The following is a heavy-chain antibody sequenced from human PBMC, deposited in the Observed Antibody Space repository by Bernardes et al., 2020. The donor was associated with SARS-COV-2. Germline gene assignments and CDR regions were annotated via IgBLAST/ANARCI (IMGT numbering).Heavy chain of an antibody. CDR2: ISSDGDNK. Sequence: GGSLRLFCSAFGFTFSSYSMHWVRQAPGKGLDYVSGISSDGDNKQYADSVEDRFTISRDNSKDTLYLQLTSLGLEDTAVYYCVKADYKFFWPSSGWGGHFFDNWGQGGLLTVSS. CDR3: VKADYKFFWPSSGWGGHFFDN. D-gene: IGHD6-19*01. J-gene: IGHJ4*02. V-gene: IGHV3-64D*06. CDR1: GFTFSSYS.